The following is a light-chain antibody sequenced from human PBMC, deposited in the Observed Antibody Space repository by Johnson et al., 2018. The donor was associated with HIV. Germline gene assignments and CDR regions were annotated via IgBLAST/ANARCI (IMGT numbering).Light chain of an antibody. Sequence: QSVLTQPPSVSAAPGQKVTISCSGSSSNIGNNYVSWYQQLPGTAPKLLIYDNNKRPSGISDRFSGSKSGTSATLGITGLQTGDEADFYCGTWDSSLSVFVFGTGSKVTFL. CDR3: GTWDSSLSVFV. J-gene: IGLJ1*01. CDR1: SSNIGNNY. CDR2: DNN. V-gene: IGLV1-51*01.